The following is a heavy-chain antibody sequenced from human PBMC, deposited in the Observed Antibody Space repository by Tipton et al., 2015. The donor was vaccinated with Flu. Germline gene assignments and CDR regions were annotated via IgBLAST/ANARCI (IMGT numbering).Heavy chain of an antibody. D-gene: IGHD3-22*01. V-gene: IGHV1-2*06. Sequence: QVQLVQSGAEVKKPGASVKVSCKASGYMFIANFIHWVRQAPGQGLQWMGRINPNSGDTNYAQNFRGRVAMTRDTSISTAYMELSRMTSDDTAVYYCARATYYDSTAYYFDYWGQGTLVTVSS. CDR1: GYMFIANF. CDR3: ARATYYDSTAYYFDY. J-gene: IGHJ4*02. CDR2: INPNSGDT.